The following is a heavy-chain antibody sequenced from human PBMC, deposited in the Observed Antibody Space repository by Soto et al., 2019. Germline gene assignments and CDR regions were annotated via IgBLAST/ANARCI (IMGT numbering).Heavy chain of an antibody. Sequence: GESQKISCQGSGYRFASYWIGWVRQMPGKGLEWMGIIYPGDSDTRYSPSFQGQVTISADKSISTAYLQWSSLKASDTAMYYCARAYCTNGVCFDYWGQGTLVTVSS. D-gene: IGHD2-8*01. CDR2: IYPGDSDT. CDR1: GYRFASYW. J-gene: IGHJ4*02. V-gene: IGHV5-51*01. CDR3: ARAYCTNGVCFDY.